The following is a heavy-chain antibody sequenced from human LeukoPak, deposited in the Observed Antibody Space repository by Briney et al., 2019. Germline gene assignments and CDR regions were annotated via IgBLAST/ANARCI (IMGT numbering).Heavy chain of an antibody. CDR3: ARTEAYYDILTGYWRDGFVY. CDR2: IIPIFGTA. Sequence: SVKVSCKASGGTFSSYAISWVRQAPGQGLEWMGGIIPIFGTANYAQKFQGRVTITADESTSTAYMELSSLRSEDTAVYYCARTEAYYDILTGYWRDGFVYWGQGTLGTVS. V-gene: IGHV1-69*13. CDR1: GGTFSSYA. J-gene: IGHJ4*02. D-gene: IGHD3-9*01.